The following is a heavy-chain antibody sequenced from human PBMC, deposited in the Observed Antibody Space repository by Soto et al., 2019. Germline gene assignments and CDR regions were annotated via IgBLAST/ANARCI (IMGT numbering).Heavy chain of an antibody. CDR2: IDSDGSMI. V-gene: IGHV3-74*01. Sequence: EVQLVESGGGLVQPVESLRLSCAASGVTFSNYWMHWVRQAPGKGLGWVSRIDSDGSMITYADLVKGLFTISRDNAKKTVYLHMNSLTAEDTAVYYGVRTSRVVAVDPREDFWGQGTLVTVSS. D-gene: IGHD2-15*01. CDR3: VRTSRVVAVDPREDF. J-gene: IGHJ4*02. CDR1: GVTFSNYW.